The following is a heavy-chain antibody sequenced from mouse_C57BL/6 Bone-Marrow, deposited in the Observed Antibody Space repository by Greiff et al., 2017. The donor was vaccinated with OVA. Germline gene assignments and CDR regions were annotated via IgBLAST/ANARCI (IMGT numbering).Heavy chain of an antibody. Sequence: VQLQQSGPELVKPGASVKISCKASGYSFTDYNMNWVKQSNGKSLEWIGVINPNYGTTSYNQKFKGKATLTVDHSSSTAYMQLNSLTSEDSAVYYCARGGDYYGSSYRAWFAYWGQGTLVTVSA. V-gene: IGHV1-39*01. CDR1: GYSFTDYN. J-gene: IGHJ3*01. CDR2: INPNYGTT. D-gene: IGHD1-1*01. CDR3: ARGGDYYGSSYRAWFAY.